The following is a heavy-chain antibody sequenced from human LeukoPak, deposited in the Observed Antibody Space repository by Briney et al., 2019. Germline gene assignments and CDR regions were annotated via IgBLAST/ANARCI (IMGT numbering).Heavy chain of an antibody. Sequence: PSETLSLTCTVSGYSISSGYYWGWIRQPPGKGLEWIGSIYHSGSTYYNPSLKSRVTISVDTSKNQFSLKLSSVTAADTAVYYCARDLRWYYYYYYMDVWGKGTTVTVSS. D-gene: IGHD4-23*01. J-gene: IGHJ6*03. CDR1: GYSISSGYY. V-gene: IGHV4-38-2*02. CDR3: ARDLRWYYYYYYMDV. CDR2: IYHSGST.